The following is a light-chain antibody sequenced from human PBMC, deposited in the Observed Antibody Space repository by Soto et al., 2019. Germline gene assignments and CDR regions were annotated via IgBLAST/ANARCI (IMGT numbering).Light chain of an antibody. V-gene: IGLV2-14*01. CDR3: SAYTIRSTLV. J-gene: IGLJ2*01. CDR2: EVR. Sequence: QSALTQPASVSGSPGQSITISCTGTSRDVGAYNLVSWYQQHPGKAPKLLIYEVRNRPSGISFRFSGSRSGNTASLTISGLLAEDDADYYCSAYTIRSTLVFGGGTKVTVL. CDR1: SRDVGAYNL.